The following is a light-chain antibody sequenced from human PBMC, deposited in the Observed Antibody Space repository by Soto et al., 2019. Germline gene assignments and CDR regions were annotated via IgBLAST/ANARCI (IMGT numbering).Light chain of an antibody. CDR3: QQYGSSPPT. CDR2: GAS. V-gene: IGKV3-20*01. CDR1: QSISRY. J-gene: IGKJ1*01. Sequence: EIVLTQSPATLSLSPGERTTLSFRASQSISRYLAWYQQKPGQVPRLLIYGASSRATGTPDRFSGSGSGTDLTITINRLEPEDCELYDCQQYGSSPPTFGQGTKVDIK.